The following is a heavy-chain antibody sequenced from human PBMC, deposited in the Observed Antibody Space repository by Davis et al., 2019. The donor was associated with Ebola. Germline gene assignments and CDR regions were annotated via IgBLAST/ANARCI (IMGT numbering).Heavy chain of an antibody. CDR2: IDPTDGST. CDR1: GYNFITKY. J-gene: IGHJ4*01. V-gene: IGHV1-46*01. CDR3: VIISMT. Sequence: ASVKVSCKASGYNFITKYMNWVRQAPGHGLKWMGVIDPTDGSTTYAQEFQGRVTMTRDTSTSTMYLEIRSLTFEDTAVYYCVIISMTWGQGTLVTVSS. D-gene: IGHD2-21*02.